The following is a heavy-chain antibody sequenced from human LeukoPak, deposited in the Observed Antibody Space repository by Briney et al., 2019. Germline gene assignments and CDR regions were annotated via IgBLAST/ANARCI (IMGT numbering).Heavy chain of an antibody. D-gene: IGHD6-13*01. CDR1: GGSISGNGYY. CDR2: IHYSGST. CDR3: ARGSTAKGIAAAGTTAFDY. Sequence: SETLSLTCSVSGGSISGNGYYWGWIRQPPGKGLEWIESIHYSGSTYYNPSLKSRVTISVDTSKNQFSLKLSSVTAADTAVYYCARGSTAKGIAAAGTTAFDYWGQGTLVTVSS. J-gene: IGHJ4*02. V-gene: IGHV4-39*01.